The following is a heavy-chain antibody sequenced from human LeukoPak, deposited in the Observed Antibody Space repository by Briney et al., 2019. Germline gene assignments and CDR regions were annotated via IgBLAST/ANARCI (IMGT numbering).Heavy chain of an antibody. V-gene: IGHV4-34*01. CDR3: ARDGGRLGASFN. CDR2: INHSGST. Sequence: PSETLSLTCTVSGGSISSYYWSWIRQPPGKGLEWIGEINHSGSTNYNPSLKSRVTISVDTSKNQFSLKLSSVTAADTAVYYCARDGGRLGASFNWGQGTLVTVSS. D-gene: IGHD1-26*01. CDR1: GGSISSYY. J-gene: IGHJ4*02.